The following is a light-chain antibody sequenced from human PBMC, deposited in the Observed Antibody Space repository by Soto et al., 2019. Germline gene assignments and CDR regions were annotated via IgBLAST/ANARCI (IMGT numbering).Light chain of an antibody. Sequence: EIVMTQSPATRSVSPGERATLSCRASQSVSSDLAWYQQKPGQAPRLLIYDASNRATGIPARFSGSGSRTDFTLTISSLEPEDFAVYYCQQRSNWPPTFGQGTRLEIK. J-gene: IGKJ5*01. CDR2: DAS. CDR3: QQRSNWPPT. CDR1: QSVSSD. V-gene: IGKV3-11*01.